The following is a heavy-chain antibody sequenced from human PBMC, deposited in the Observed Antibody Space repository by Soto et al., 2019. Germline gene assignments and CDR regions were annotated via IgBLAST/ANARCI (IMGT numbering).Heavy chain of an antibody. Sequence: QVQLVESGGGVVQPGRSLRLSCAASGFTFSSYAMHWVRQAPGKGLEWVAVISYDGSNKYYADSVKGRFTISRDNSKNTLYLQMNSLRAEDTAVYYCARDHYYDSSGYVNADYWGQGTLVTVSS. V-gene: IGHV3-30-3*01. J-gene: IGHJ4*02. D-gene: IGHD3-22*01. CDR3: ARDHYYDSSGYVNADY. CDR1: GFTFSSYA. CDR2: ISYDGSNK.